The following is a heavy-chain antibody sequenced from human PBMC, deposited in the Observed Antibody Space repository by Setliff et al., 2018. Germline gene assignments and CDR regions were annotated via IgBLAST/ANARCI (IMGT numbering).Heavy chain of an antibody. CDR1: GFTFSSYW. V-gene: IGHV3-74*01. Sequence: PGGSLRLSCAASGFTFSSYWMHWVRQAPGKGLVWVSRINSDGSSTSYADSVKGRFTISRDNAKNSLDLQMDSLRAEDTAVYYCAREALDIVVVPAALDYWGQGTLVTVSS. D-gene: IGHD2-2*03. CDR3: AREALDIVVVPAALDY. J-gene: IGHJ4*02. CDR2: INSDGSST.